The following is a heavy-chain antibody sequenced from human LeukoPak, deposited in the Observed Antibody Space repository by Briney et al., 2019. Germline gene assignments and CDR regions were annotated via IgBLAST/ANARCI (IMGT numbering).Heavy chain of an antibody. CDR3: ARDGLTISGSYRYNDY. V-gene: IGHV1-18*01. Sequence: ASVNVSCKASVYTFPSYCISGVRQPPGQGREGMGLICSYNGNTNYGTKLQGRVTMTTDTSTSTAYMALRSLRSDDTAVYYCARDGLTISGSYRYNDYWGQGTLVTVSS. CDR1: VYTFPSYC. D-gene: IGHD3-16*02. CDR2: ICSYNGNT. J-gene: IGHJ4*02.